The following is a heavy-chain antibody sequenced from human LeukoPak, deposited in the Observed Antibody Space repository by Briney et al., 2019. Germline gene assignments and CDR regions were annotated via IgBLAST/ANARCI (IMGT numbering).Heavy chain of an antibody. D-gene: IGHD5-12*01. J-gene: IGHJ3*02. CDR2: ISSSSTYI. CDR1: GIIFTSYT. V-gene: IGHV3-21*01. Sequence: PGGSLRLSCAASGIIFTSYTMHWVRQAPGKGLEWVSTISSSSTYISYADSVKGRFTISRDNAKNSMYLQMNSLRAEDTAVYYCASLGAVVATIYGGQSIWGQGTMVIVSS. CDR3: ASLGAVVATIYGGQSI.